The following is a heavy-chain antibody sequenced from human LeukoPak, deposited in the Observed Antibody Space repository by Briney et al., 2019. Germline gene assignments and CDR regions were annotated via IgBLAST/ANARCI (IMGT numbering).Heavy chain of an antibody. V-gene: IGHV3-64*04. J-gene: IGHJ4*02. CDR1: GFSFSIYP. D-gene: IGHD3-10*01. CDR2: ITTNGVST. CDR3: AKSGQNYYGSV. Sequence: GGSLRLSCVASGFSFSIYPMHWVRQAPGRGLEYVSTITTNGVSTYYAESVKGRFTISRDNSKNTLYLQMNSLRAEDTAVYYCAKSGQNYYGSVWGQGTQVTVSS.